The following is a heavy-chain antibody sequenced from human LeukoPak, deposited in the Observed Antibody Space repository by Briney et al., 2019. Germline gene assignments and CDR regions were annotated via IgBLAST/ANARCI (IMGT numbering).Heavy chain of an antibody. Sequence: GASVKVSCKATGYTFTGYYMHWVRQARGQGLEWMGWINPNSGGTNYEQKFQGRVTMTRDTSISTAYMELSRLRSDDTAVYYCAGAFGYCSGGSCYGLDYWGQGTLVTVSS. CDR3: AGAFGYCSGGSCYGLDY. CDR1: GYTFTGYY. D-gene: IGHD2-15*01. CDR2: INPNSGGT. V-gene: IGHV1-2*02. J-gene: IGHJ4*02.